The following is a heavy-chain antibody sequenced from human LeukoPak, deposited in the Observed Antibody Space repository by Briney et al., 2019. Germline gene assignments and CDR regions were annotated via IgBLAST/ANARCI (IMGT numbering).Heavy chain of an antibody. J-gene: IGHJ5*02. V-gene: IGHV4-39*07. CDR2: IYYSGIT. CDR1: GGSISSNGYY. Sequence: PSETLSLTCTVSGGSISSNGYYWGWIRQSPGEGLEWIGNIYYSGITYYNASLKSRVTISVDTSKNQLSLKLSSVTAADTAVYYCARGGYYGSGNDFRFDPWGQGTLVTVSS. CDR3: ARGGYYGSGNDFRFDP. D-gene: IGHD3-10*01.